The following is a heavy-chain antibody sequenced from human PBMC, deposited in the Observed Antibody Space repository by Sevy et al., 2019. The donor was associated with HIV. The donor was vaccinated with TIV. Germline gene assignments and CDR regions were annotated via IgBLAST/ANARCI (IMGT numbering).Heavy chain of an antibody. CDR2: IYSGGST. Sequence: GGSLRLSCAASGFTVSSNYMSWVRQAPGKGLEWVSVIYSGGSTYYADSVKGIFTISRDNSKNTLYLQMNSLRAEDMAVYYCARDPPPRGSPSEFDYWGQGTLVTVSS. CDR1: GFTVSSNY. D-gene: IGHD1-26*01. V-gene: IGHV3-66*01. CDR3: ARDPPPRGSPSEFDY. J-gene: IGHJ4*02.